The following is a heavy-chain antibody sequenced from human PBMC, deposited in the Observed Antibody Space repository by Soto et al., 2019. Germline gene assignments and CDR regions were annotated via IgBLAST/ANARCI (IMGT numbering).Heavy chain of an antibody. D-gene: IGHD1-1*01. CDR3: ARAGYWNLNS. J-gene: IGHJ5*02. CDR1: DNSLVKDSW. CDR2: VHHSKWC. V-gene: IGHV4-4*02. Sequence: PSATLSRTCVVTDNSLVKDSWWSWVRQPPGKGREWIGEVHHSKWCLYSPSFRSRVTVTADIVDNKVSLEVRSIDAADTAVYYCARAGYWNLNSCGQGARITVSS.